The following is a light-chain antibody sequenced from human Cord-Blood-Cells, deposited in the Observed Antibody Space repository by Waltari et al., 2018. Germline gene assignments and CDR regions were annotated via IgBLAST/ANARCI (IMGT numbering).Light chain of an antibody. CDR3: CSYAGSYTWV. V-gene: IGLV2-11*01. Sequence: QSALTQPRSVSGSPGQSVTLSCTGTSSDVGVYNYVSWYQQHPGKAPKLMIYDVSKRPSGVPDRFSGSKSGNTASLTISGLQDEDEADYYCCSYAGSYTWVFGGGTKLTVL. CDR1: SSDVGVYNY. J-gene: IGLJ3*02. CDR2: DVS.